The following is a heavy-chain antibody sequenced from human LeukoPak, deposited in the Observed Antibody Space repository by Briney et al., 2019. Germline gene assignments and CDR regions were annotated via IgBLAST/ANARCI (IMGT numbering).Heavy chain of an antibody. Sequence: SVKVSCKSSGFTFTSSAMQWVRQARGQRLEWIGWIGVGSGNTNYAQKFQERVTITRDMSTSTAYMELSSLRSEDTAVYYCAAVPSPYYDSSGYYYVVGSLFDYWGQGTLVTVSS. CDR1: GFTFTSSA. CDR2: IGVGSGNT. D-gene: IGHD3-22*01. J-gene: IGHJ4*02. CDR3: AAVPSPYYDSSGYYYVVGSLFDY. V-gene: IGHV1-58*02.